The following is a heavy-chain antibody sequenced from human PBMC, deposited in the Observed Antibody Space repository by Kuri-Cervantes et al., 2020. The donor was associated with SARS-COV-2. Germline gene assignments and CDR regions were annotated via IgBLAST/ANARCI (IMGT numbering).Heavy chain of an antibody. D-gene: IGHD2-2*01. CDR2: IIPIFGTA. J-gene: IGHJ6*02. CDR1: GGTIISYA. V-gene: IGHV1-69*13. CDR3: ARGKKVHYYYGMDV. Sequence: SVKVSCKAAGGTIISYAISWVRQDPGQGLEWMGGIIPIFGTANYAQKFQGRVTITADESTSTAYMELSSLRSEDTAVYYCARGKKVHYYYGMDVWGQGTTVTVSS.